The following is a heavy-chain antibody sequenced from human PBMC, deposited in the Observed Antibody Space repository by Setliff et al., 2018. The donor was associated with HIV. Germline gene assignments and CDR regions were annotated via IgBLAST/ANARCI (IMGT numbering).Heavy chain of an antibody. Sequence: SVKVSCKASGNTLRNNVINWVRQAPGQGLEWMGGIVPVFGIGRSPQKFQGRVIITADESTSTAYMELSSLTSGDTAVYYCAAGLNYYDRSGLGAWGQGTLVTVSS. CDR1: GNTLRNNV. J-gene: IGHJ5*02. CDR2: IVPVFGIG. V-gene: IGHV1-69*13. CDR3: AAGLNYYDRSGLGA. D-gene: IGHD3-22*01.